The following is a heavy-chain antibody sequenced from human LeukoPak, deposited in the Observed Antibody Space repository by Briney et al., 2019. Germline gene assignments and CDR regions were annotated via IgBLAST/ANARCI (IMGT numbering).Heavy chain of an antibody. CDR3: ARDLYHNSGYYYAFDI. Sequence: PGGSLRLSCAASGFTFSSYSMNWVRQAPGKGLEWVSSISRSSSYIYYADSMKGRFTISRDNAKNSLYLLMNSLRAEDTAVYFCARDLYHNSGYYYAFDIWGQGTMVTVSS. V-gene: IGHV3-21*01. D-gene: IGHD3-22*01. CDR2: ISRSSSYI. J-gene: IGHJ3*02. CDR1: GFTFSSYS.